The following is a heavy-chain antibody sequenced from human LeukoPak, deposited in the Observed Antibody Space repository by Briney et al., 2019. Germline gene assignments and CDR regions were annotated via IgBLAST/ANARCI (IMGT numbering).Heavy chain of an antibody. D-gene: IGHD3-10*01. J-gene: IGHJ4*02. Sequence: ASVKVSCKASGYTFTSYGISWVRQAPGQGLEWMGWISAYNGNTNYAQKLQGGVTMTTDTSTSTAYMELRSLRSDDTAVYYCARDPPITMVRGVIIPYPFYWGQGTLVTVSS. CDR1: GYTFTSYG. V-gene: IGHV1-18*01. CDR3: ARDPPITMVRGVIIPYPFY. CDR2: ISAYNGNT.